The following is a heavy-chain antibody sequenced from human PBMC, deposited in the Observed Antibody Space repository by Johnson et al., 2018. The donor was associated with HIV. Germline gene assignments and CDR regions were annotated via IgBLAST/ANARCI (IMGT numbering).Heavy chain of an antibody. CDR1: GFTSSDYY. CDR3: AKEGGSYSMGRDAFDL. V-gene: IGHV3-11*04. Sequence: QVQLMESGGGLVKPGGSLRLSCAASGFTSSDYYMSWIRQAPGKGLEWVSYISSSGSTIYYADSVKGRFTISRDNAKNSLYLQMHSLRAEDTAVYYCAKEGGSYSMGRDAFDLWGQGTMVTVSS. D-gene: IGHD1-26*01. CDR2: ISSSGSTI. J-gene: IGHJ3*01.